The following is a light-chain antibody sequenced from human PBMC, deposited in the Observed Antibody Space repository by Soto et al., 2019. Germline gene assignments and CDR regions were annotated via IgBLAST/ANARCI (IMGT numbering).Light chain of an antibody. V-gene: IGKV3-20*01. CDR1: QTVSNTY. J-gene: IGKJ4*01. CDR2: GAS. Sequence: EIVLTQFPGALSLSAGESVTLSCRASQTVSNTYLAWYQQKSGQAPKFLIYGASNRATGIPDRFSGSGSGTDFTLTISRLEHEDFAVYYWQQYGALPPTFGGGTKVEIK. CDR3: QQYGALPPT.